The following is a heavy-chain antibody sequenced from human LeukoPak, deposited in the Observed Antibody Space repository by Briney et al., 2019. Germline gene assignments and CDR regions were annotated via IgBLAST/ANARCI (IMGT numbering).Heavy chain of an antibody. V-gene: IGHV3-48*01. CDR3: ARGVPAAMGDY. CDR2: ISSSSSTI. Sequence: GGSLRLSCAASGFTFSSYSMNWVRQAPGKGLEWVSYISSSSSTIYYADSVKGRFTISRDNAKNSLYLQMNSLRAEDTAVYYCARGVPAAMGDYWGQGTLVTVSS. CDR1: GFTFSSYS. D-gene: IGHD2-2*01. J-gene: IGHJ4*02.